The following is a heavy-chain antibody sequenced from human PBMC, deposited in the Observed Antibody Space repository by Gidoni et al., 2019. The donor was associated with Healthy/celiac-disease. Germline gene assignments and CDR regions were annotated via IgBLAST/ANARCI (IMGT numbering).Heavy chain of an antibody. CDR3: ASPGPYYYGSGSPFDY. Sequence: QVQLVQSGAEVKKPGSSVKVSCTASGGTFSSYAISWVRQAPGQGLEWMGRIIPILGIANYAQKFQGRVTITADKSTSTAYMELSSLRSEDTAVYYCASPGPYYYGSGSPFDYWGQGTLVTVSS. J-gene: IGHJ4*02. V-gene: IGHV1-69*04. D-gene: IGHD3-10*01. CDR1: GGTFSSYA. CDR2: IIPILGIA.